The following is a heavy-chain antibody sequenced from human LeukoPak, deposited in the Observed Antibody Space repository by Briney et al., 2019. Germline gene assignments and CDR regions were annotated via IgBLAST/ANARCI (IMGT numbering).Heavy chain of an antibody. CDR2: TYYRSKWIN. CDR3: ARGSRYSFDY. CDR1: GDSVSTNSAG. V-gene: IGHV6-1*01. Sequence: SQTLSLTCAISGDSVSTNSAGWNWIRQSPSRGLEWLGRTYYRSKWINDYAVSVKSRITVNPDTSKNHFSLQPNSVTPEDTAVYYCARGSRYSFDYWGQGTPVTVSS. D-gene: IGHD6-13*01. J-gene: IGHJ4*02.